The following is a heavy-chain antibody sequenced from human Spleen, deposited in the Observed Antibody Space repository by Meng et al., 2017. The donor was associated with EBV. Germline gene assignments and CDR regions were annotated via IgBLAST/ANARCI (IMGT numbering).Heavy chain of an antibody. J-gene: IGHJ4*02. V-gene: IGHV4-30-4*01. D-gene: IGHD5-18*01. CDR2: IYYSGST. CDR3: ARTAMVRYFDY. CDR1: GGSISSGGYY. Sequence: VQLKGSGPGLVKPSQTLSPTCAVSGGSISSGGYYWSWIRQPPGKGLEWIGYIYYSGSTYYNPSLKSRVTISVDTSKNQFSLKLSSVTAADTAVYYCARTAMVRYFDYWGQGTLVTVSS.